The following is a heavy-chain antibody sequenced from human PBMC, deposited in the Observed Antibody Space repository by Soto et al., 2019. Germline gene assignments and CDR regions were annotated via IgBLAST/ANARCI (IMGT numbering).Heavy chain of an antibody. D-gene: IGHD3-10*01. V-gene: IGHV3-15*01. Sequence: EVQLVESGGGLVKPGGSLRLSCAASGFTFSNAWMSWVRQAPGKGLEWVGRIKSKTDGGTTDYAAPVKGRFTISRDDSKNTLYLQMNSLKTADTAVYYCTTAGGEYYYGSGSYYSVPFDYWGQGTLVTVSS. CDR2: IKSKTDGGTT. CDR3: TTAGGEYYYGSGSYYSVPFDY. J-gene: IGHJ4*02. CDR1: GFTFSNAW.